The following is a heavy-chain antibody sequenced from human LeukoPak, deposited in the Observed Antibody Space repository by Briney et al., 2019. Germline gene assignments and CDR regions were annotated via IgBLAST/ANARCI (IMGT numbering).Heavy chain of an antibody. CDR2: ISSSSNYI. CDR1: GVTFSSYT. J-gene: IGHJ4*02. D-gene: IGHD1-26*01. CDR3: ARDAPLPDF. Sequence: GGSLRLSCAASGVTFSSYTMNWARQAPGKGLEWVSSISSSSNYIYYADSVKGRFTISRDNAKNSLYLQMNSLRAEDTAVYYCARDAPLPDFWGQGTLVTVSS. V-gene: IGHV3-21*01.